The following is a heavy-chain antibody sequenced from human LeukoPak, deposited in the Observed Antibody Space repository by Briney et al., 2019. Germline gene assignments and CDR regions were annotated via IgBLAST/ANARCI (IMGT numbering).Heavy chain of an antibody. CDR3: ARDGMGGIKAFDI. D-gene: IGHD3-10*01. V-gene: IGHV3-7*05. CDR1: GFTFSRYW. CDR2: IKHDGSQR. J-gene: IGHJ3*02. Sequence: GGSLRLSCAASGFTFSRYWMSWVRQAPGRGLEWVANIKHDGSQRYYVDSVKGRITISRDNAKNSLYLQMTSLRAEDTAVYYCARDGMGGIKAFDIWGQGTMVTVSS.